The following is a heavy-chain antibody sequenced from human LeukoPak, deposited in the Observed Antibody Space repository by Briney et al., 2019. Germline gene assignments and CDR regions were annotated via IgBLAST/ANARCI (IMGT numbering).Heavy chain of an antibody. CDR2: ISSSGNTI. CDR3: ARDSSRLRGGGGLDI. D-gene: IGHD3-10*01. CDR1: GFTFSDYY. Sequence: GGSLRLSCAASGFTFSDYYMSWIRQAPGKGLEWVSHISSSGNTIYYADSVKGRFTISRDNAKKSLYLQMNSLRAEDTAVYYCARDSSRLRGGGGLDIWGQGTMVTVSS. J-gene: IGHJ3*02. V-gene: IGHV3-11*04.